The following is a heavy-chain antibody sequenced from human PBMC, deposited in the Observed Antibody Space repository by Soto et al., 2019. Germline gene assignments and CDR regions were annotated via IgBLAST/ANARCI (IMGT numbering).Heavy chain of an antibody. J-gene: IGHJ6*02. CDR3: AREVVVVVAADYYGMDV. CDR2: INPNSGGT. Sequence: GASVKVSCKASGYTFTGYYMHCVRQAPGQGLEWMGWINPNSGGTNYAQKFQGWVTMTRDTSISTAYMELSRLRSDDTAVYYCAREVVVVVAADYYGMDVWGQGTTVTVSS. CDR1: GYTFTGYY. D-gene: IGHD2-15*01. V-gene: IGHV1-2*04.